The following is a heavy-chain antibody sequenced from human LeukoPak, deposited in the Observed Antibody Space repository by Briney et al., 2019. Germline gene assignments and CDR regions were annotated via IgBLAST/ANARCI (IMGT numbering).Heavy chain of an antibody. D-gene: IGHD1-14*01. J-gene: IGHJ4*02. CDR2: IDPSGGST. CDR3: ARGFGSPVFKLDY. Sequence: ASVKVSCKASGYTFIRHLIHWVRQAPGARLEWMGMIDPSGGSTNYAQKFQVRVTLNRDLSTSTVYMELSSLRSEDTDVYYCARGFGSPVFKLDYWRQGTLLTVCS. V-gene: IGHV1-46*01. CDR1: GYTFIRHL.